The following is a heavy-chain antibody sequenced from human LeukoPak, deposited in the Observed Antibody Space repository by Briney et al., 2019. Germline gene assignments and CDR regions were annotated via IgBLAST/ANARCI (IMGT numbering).Heavy chain of an antibody. CDR1: GFTLSSYE. Sequence: QTGGSLRLSCAASGFTLSSYEMNWVRQAPGKGLEWVSYISSSYSTIYYADSVKGRFTISRDNAKNSLYLQMNSLRAEDTAVYYCAKEAYDSSGYYGAFDIWGQGTMVTVSS. J-gene: IGHJ3*02. V-gene: IGHV3-48*03. D-gene: IGHD3-22*01. CDR3: AKEAYDSSGYYGAFDI. CDR2: ISSSYSTI.